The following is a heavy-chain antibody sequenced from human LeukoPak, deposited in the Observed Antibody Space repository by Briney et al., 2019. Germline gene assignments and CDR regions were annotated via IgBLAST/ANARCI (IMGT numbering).Heavy chain of an antibody. J-gene: IGHJ4*02. Sequence: GASVKVSCKASGYTFIAYYIHWVRQAPGQGLEWMGIINPSGGSTTYAQNFRGRVTMTRDTSTSAVYMELSSLRSEDTAVYYCARGGSLAVAPHLYYFDYWGQGTLVTVSS. CDR2: INPSGGST. CDR3: ARGGSLAVAPHLYYFDY. V-gene: IGHV1-46*01. D-gene: IGHD6-19*01. CDR1: GYTFIAYY.